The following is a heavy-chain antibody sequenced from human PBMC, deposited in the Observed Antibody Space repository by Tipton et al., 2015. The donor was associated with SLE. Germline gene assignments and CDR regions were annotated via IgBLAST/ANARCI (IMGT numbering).Heavy chain of an antibody. CDR2: ISYDGSNK. V-gene: IGHV3-30*04. CDR3: ASGLVLLWFRELDY. J-gene: IGHJ4*02. D-gene: IGHD3-10*01. Sequence: SLRLSCAASGFTFSIYAMHWVRQAPGKGLEWVAVISYDGSNKYYADSVKGRFTISRDNSKNTLYLQMNSLRAEDTAVYYCASGLVLLWFRELDYWGQGTLVTVSS. CDR1: GFTFSIYA.